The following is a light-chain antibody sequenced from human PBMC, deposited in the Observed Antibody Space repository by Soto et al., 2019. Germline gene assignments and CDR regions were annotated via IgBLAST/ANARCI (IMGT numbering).Light chain of an antibody. J-gene: IGKJ1*01. CDR3: QQYDSSWT. CDR1: QSVSSTY. Sequence: EIELTQSPGTLSLSTGERATLSCRASQSVSSTYVAWYQQKSGQAPRLLIYGASTRATGIPDRFSGSGSGTDFTLTISRLEPEDFAVYYCQQYDSSWTFGQGTKVDIK. CDR2: GAS. V-gene: IGKV3-20*01.